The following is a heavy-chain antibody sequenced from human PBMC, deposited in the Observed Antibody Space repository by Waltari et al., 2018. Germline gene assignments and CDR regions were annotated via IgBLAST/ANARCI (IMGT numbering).Heavy chain of an antibody. J-gene: IGHJ4*02. V-gene: IGHV3-23*01. CDR3: AKDRKQLASFDY. Sequence: EVQLLESGGGLVQPGGSLRPSCAASGFAFSSCAMSWVSQAPGKGLELGSAISGSGGSTYYADSVKGRFTISRDNSKNTLYLQMNSLRAEDTAVYYCAKDRKQLASFDYWGQGTLVTVSS. CDR2: ISGSGGST. CDR1: GFAFSSCA. D-gene: IGHD6-6*01.